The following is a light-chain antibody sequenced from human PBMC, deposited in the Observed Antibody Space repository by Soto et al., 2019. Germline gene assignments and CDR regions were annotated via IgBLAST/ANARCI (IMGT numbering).Light chain of an antibody. J-gene: IGLJ1*01. V-gene: IGLV2-14*01. CDR2: DVS. CDR3: SSYTSSNSYV. Sequence: QSALTQPASVSGSSGQSIAISCTGTSSDVGAYNSVSWYQQYPGKAPKLMIHDVSNRPSEVSDRFSGSKSGNTASLTISGLQAEDEADYYCSSYTSSNSYVFGSGTKVT. CDR1: SSDVGAYNS.